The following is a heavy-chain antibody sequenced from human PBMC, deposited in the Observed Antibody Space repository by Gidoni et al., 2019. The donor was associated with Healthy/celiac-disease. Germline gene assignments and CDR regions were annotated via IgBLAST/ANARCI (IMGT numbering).Heavy chain of an antibody. D-gene: IGHD2-2*01. CDR1: GGSISSGSYY. CDR2: IYTIGST. CDR3: ARGGYCSSTSCLDGMDV. V-gene: IGHV4-61*02. J-gene: IGHJ6*02. Sequence: QVQLQESGPGLVKPSQTLSLTCTVSGGSISSGSYYWSWIRQPAGKGLEWIGRIYTIGSTNYNPSLKSRVTISADTSKNQFSRKLSSGTAADTAVYYCARGGYCSSTSCLDGMDVWGQGTTVTVSS.